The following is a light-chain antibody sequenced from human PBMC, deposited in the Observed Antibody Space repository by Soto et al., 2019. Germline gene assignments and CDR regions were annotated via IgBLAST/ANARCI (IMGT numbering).Light chain of an antibody. CDR1: QNIRTY. V-gene: IGKV1-33*01. Sequence: DIQVTQSPSSLSASVGDRVTITCRASQNIRTYLNWYQHKPGKAPKLLIYDASILEAGVPSRFSGSGSGTDFTFTISSLQPEDVATYYCQKCDYLPIFGPGTTVDFK. CDR3: QKCDYLPI. J-gene: IGKJ3*01. CDR2: DAS.